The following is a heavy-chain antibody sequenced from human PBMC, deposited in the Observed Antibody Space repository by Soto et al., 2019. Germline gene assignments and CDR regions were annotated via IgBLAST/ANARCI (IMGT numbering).Heavy chain of an antibody. D-gene: IGHD6-13*01. CDR1: GYSISSGYY. Sequence: SETLSLTCAVSGYSISSGYYWGWFRQPPGKGLEWIGSIYHSGSTYYNPSLKSRVTISVDTSKNQFSLKLSSVTAADTAVYYCARIYSSSWTPYFDYWGQGTLVTVSS. V-gene: IGHV4-38-2*01. CDR2: IYHSGST. CDR3: ARIYSSSWTPYFDY. J-gene: IGHJ4*02.